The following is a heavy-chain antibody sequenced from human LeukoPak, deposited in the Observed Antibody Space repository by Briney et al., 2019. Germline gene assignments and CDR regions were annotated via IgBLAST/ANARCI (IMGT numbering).Heavy chain of an antibody. CDR1: GFSFSSYN. CDR3: AKRWGFGEFLED. V-gene: IGHV3-21*04. CDR2: ITSSSTYT. D-gene: IGHD3-10*01. Sequence: PGGSLRLSCAASGFSFSSYNMNWVRQTPGKGLEWVSSITSSSTYTFYADSVKGRFTISRDNSNNTLYLQMNSLRAEDTAVYYCAKRWGFGEFLEDWGQGTLVTVSS. J-gene: IGHJ4*02.